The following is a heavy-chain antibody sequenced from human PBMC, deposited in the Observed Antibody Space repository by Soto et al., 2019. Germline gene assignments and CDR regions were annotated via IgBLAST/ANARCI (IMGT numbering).Heavy chain of an antibody. V-gene: IGHV4-59*12. J-gene: IGHJ4*02. CDR3: ARDKITGLFDY. CDR2: IYYSGST. Sequence: SETLSLTCTVSGGTISSWYWSWIRQPPGKGLEWIGYIYYSGSTNCNPSLKSRVTISVDTSKNQFSLKLTSVTAADTAVYYCARDKITGLFDYWGQGTLVTVSS. D-gene: IGHD2-8*02. CDR1: GGTISSWY.